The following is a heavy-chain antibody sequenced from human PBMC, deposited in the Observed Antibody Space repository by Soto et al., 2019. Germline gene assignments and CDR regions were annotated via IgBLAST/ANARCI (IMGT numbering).Heavy chain of an antibody. CDR2: VTYEENEI. D-gene: IGHD5-12*01. J-gene: IGHJ4*02. CDR3: VKEQSSGYWRTADY. V-gene: IGHV3-30*18. Sequence: QVQLVESGGGVIQPGRSLRLSCAASGFTFSSCGMHWVRRAPGKGLEWVAVVTYEENEIHYADSVKGRFTISRDNSKNMVYLEIDSLRVEDTAVYYCVKEQSSGYWRTADYWGQGTLITVSS. CDR1: GFTFSSCG.